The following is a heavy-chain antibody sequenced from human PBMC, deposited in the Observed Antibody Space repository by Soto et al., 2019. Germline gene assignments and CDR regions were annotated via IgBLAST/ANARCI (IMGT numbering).Heavy chain of an antibody. J-gene: IGHJ5*02. Sequence: QVQLQQSGAEVKKPGASVKVSCKASGYNFMDYDINWMRQTTGQGIERMGWMTPNSGNTGYAQKFQGRVTLTRDTSIGTAYMELSSLKTEDTAVYYCSRNPYGSGLFDPWGQGTVVCVSS. V-gene: IGHV1-8*01. CDR3: SRNPYGSGLFDP. D-gene: IGHD6-19*01. CDR1: GYNFMDYD. CDR2: MTPNSGNT.